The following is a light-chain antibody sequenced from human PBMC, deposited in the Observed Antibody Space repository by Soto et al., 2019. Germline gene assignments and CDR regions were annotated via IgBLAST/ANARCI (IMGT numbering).Light chain of an antibody. V-gene: IGLV1-47*01. Sequence: QSVLTQPPSASGTPGQRVTISCSGSSSNIGSNYVYWYQQHPGTAPKLLIYRNNRRPSGVPDRFSGSKSGTSASLAICGLRAEDEADYYCASWDGSMSVVFGGGTKVTVL. CDR2: RNN. CDR3: ASWDGSMSVV. J-gene: IGLJ2*01. CDR1: SSNIGSNY.